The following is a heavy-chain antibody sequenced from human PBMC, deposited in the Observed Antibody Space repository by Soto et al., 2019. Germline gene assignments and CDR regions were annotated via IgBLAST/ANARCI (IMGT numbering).Heavy chain of an antibody. D-gene: IGHD5-18*01. J-gene: IGHJ4*02. Sequence: QVQLQESGPGLVKPSETLSLTCTVSGGSITGYYWTWIRQAPGKGLEWIGYVFYKGNTNYNPSLKSRVTISVDTSANQFSLRLSSVTAADTAVYHCARSGDSFGFTDYWGQGTLVTVSS. CDR2: VFYKGNT. V-gene: IGHV4-59*01. CDR3: ARSGDSFGFTDY. CDR1: GGSITGYY.